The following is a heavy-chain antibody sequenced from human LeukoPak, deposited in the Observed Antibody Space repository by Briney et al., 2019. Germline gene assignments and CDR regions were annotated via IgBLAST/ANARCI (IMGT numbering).Heavy chain of an antibody. Sequence: PSETLSLTCAVSGGSFSDYFWSWIRQPPGKGLGWMGEINGHGGTNYTPSLRGRVTMSVDTSKDQFYTNLPYVNSPGTDVNACVRDGSGPDPNSWFYPWGQRTLLTVSS. V-gene: IGHV4-34*01. D-gene: IGHD3-10*01. CDR1: GGSFSDYF. J-gene: IGHJ5*01. CDR3: VRDGSGPDPNSWFYP. CDR2: INGHGGT.